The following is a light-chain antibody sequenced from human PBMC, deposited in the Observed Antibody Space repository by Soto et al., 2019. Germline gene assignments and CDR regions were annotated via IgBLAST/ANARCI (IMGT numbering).Light chain of an antibody. Sequence: DIVMTQSPLSLPVTPGEPASISCRSSQSLLHSNGYNYLDWYLQKPGQSPQLLIYLGSNRASGVPDRFSGSESGTDLTLKISRVEAEDVGVYYCMQALQTPITFGQGTRLEIK. CDR1: QSLLHSNGYNY. CDR2: LGS. V-gene: IGKV2-28*01. J-gene: IGKJ5*01. CDR3: MQALQTPIT.